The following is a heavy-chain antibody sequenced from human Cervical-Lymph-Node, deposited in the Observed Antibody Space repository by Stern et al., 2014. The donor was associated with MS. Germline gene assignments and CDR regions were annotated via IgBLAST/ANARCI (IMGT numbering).Heavy chain of an antibody. V-gene: IGHV4-31*03. J-gene: IGHJ5*02. D-gene: IGHD4-17*01. CDR2: IFYSGSA. CDR1: GGSISSGGNF. CDR3: ARVALPYGDYGWFDP. Sequence: QVQLQQSGPGQVKPAQTLSLTCSVSGGSISSGGNFWGWIRQHPGKGLEWIGYIFYSGSAYYNPSLKSRVTISVDTSKNQFSLKLSSVTAADTAVYYCARVALPYGDYGWFDPWGQGTLVTVSS.